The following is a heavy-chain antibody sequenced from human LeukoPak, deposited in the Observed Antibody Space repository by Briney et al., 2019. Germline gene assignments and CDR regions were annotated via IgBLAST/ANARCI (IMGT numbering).Heavy chain of an antibody. V-gene: IGHV5-51*01. CDR1: GYRLTNNW. J-gene: IGHJ4*02. CDR2: IYPGYSDA. CDR3: ARSFELLSPDFDY. Sequence: GESLKISCKISGYRLTNNWIGWVRQVPGKGLEWMGLIYPGYSDAKYSPSFQGQVTLSVDTSISTAYLQLGGLRASDTAIYYCARSFELLSPDFDYWGQGTLVTVSS. D-gene: IGHD2-2*01.